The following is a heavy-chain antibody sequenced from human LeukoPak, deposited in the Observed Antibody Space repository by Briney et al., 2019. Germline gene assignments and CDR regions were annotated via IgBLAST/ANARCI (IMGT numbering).Heavy chain of an antibody. J-gene: IGHJ5*02. Sequence: SETLSLTCAVYGGSFSGYDWSWIRQPPGKGLEWIGEINHSGSTNYNPSLKSRVTMSVDTSKNQFSLKLSSVTAADTAVYYCARGSLTETARIWFGELLVGGNWFDPWGQGTLVTVSS. D-gene: IGHD3-10*01. CDR3: ARGSLTETARIWFGELLVGGNWFDP. CDR2: INHSGST. CDR1: GGSFSGYD. V-gene: IGHV4-34*01.